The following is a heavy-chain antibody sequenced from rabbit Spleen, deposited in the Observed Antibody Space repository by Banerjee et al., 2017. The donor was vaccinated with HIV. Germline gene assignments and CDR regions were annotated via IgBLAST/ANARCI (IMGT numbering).Heavy chain of an antibody. CDR3: ARSYIDYGYAEDL. CDR1: GIDFSTNYY. CDR2: IYTGSSGST. V-gene: IGHV1S40*01. Sequence: QSLEESGGDLVKPGASLTLTCKASGIDFSTNYYMCWVRQAPGKGLEWIACIYTGSSGSTYYASWATGRFTITKASSTTVTLQMTSLTAADTATYFCARSYIDYGYAEDLWGPGTLVTVS. D-gene: IGHD6-1*01. J-gene: IGHJ4*01.